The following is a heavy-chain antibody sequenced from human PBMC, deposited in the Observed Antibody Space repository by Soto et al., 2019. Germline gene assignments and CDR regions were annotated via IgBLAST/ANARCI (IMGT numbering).Heavy chain of an antibody. D-gene: IGHD5-12*01. CDR2: IHYSGST. J-gene: IGHJ4*02. CDR3: ARDVSGYGEFDY. CDR1: GGSISSGGYY. Sequence: QVQLQESGPGLVKPSQTLSLTCTVSGGSISSGGYYWSWIRQHPGKGLEWIGYIHYSGSTYYNPSLKSRVTISVDTSKNQFSLKLSSVTAADTAVYYCARDVSGYGEFDYWGQGTLVTVSS. V-gene: IGHV4-31*03.